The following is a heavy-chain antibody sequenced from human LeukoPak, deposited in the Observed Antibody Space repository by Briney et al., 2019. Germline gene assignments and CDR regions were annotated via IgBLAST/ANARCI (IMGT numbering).Heavy chain of an antibody. J-gene: IGHJ4*02. CDR2: ISGSGGST. V-gene: IGHV3-23*01. Sequence: GGSLRLSCAASGFTFSSYAMSWVRQAPGKGLEWVSAISGSGGSTHYADSVKGRFTISRDNSKNTLYLQMNSLRAEDTAVYYCAKDLAIGYDPRYCAYWGQGTLVTVSS. CDR3: AKDLAIGYDPRYCAY. D-gene: IGHD5-12*01. CDR1: GFTFSSYA.